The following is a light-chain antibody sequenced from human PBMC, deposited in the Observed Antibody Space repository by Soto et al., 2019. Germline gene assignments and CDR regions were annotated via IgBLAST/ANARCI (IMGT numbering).Light chain of an antibody. CDR1: QSLLDSDGDTY. V-gene: IGKV2-24*01. Sequence: DIVMTQTPLSSPVTLGQPASISCRSSQSLLDSDGDTYLSWLQQRPGQPQRLLIYKTSSRFSGVPDRFSGSGAGTDFTLKISRVEVEDVGVYYCMQATQFPHTFGQGTKLEI. CDR3: MQATQFPHT. CDR2: KTS. J-gene: IGKJ2*01.